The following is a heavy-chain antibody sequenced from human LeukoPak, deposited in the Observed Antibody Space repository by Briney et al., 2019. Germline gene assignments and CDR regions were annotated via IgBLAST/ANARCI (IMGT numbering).Heavy chain of an antibody. Sequence: SETLSLTCTVSGGSISSYYWSWIRQPPGKGLEWIGYIYYSGSTNYNPSLKSRVPISVDTSKNQFSLKLSSVTAADTAVYYCARVLNYDFWSGYRGWFDPWGQGTLVTVSS. V-gene: IGHV4-59*08. J-gene: IGHJ5*02. CDR2: IYYSGST. D-gene: IGHD3-3*01. CDR1: GGSISSYY. CDR3: ARVLNYDFWSGYRGWFDP.